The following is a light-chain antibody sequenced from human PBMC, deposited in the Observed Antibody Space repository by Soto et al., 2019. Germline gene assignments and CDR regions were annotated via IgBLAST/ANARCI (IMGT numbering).Light chain of an antibody. Sequence: DIQMTQSPSSLSASLGDRVTIXXQASQDISNYVNWYQLKPGKAPQLXIYEASSLQSGVPSRFSGSGSGTEFTLTISSLQPDDFATYFCQQYSDYPRTFGQGTKVEIK. V-gene: IGKV1-5*03. CDR2: EAS. J-gene: IGKJ1*01. CDR1: QDISNY. CDR3: QQYSDYPRT.